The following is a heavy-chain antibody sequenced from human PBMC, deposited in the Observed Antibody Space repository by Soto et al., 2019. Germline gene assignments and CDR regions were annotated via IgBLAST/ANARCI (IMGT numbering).Heavy chain of an antibody. Sequence: VQLQQSGPGLVKPSQTLSLTCAISGDSVSTNSATWDWIRPSPSRGLEWLGRTYYRSKWFNDYAVSVKGRISIKPDTSKNQFSVQLNSVTPEDTAVYYCARLIGNSWLDSWGQGTLVTVSS. CDR2: TYYRSKWFN. J-gene: IGHJ5*01. D-gene: IGHD2-8*01. V-gene: IGHV6-1*01. CDR3: ARLIGNSWLDS. CDR1: GDSVSTNSAT.